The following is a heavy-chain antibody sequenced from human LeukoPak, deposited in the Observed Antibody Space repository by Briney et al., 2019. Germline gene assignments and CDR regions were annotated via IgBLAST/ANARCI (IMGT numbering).Heavy chain of an antibody. J-gene: IGHJ4*02. CDR3: ARHIRGSYYYGSGSYSRFDY. CDR2: IHYTGST. D-gene: IGHD3-10*01. CDR1: GGSINSYY. Sequence: SETLSLTCTVSGGSINSYYWSWIRQPPGKGLECIGYIHYTGSTNYNPSLKSRVTISVDTSKNQFSLKLSSVTAADTAVYYCARHIRGSYYYGSGSYSRFDYWGQGTLVTVSS. V-gene: IGHV4-59*08.